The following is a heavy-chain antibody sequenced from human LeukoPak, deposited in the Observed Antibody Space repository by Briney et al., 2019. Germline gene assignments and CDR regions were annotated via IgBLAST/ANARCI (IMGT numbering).Heavy chain of an antibody. D-gene: IGHD2-2*01. J-gene: IGHJ3*02. CDR1: GGTFSRYA. CDR2: IIPIFGTA. Sequence: ASVKVSCKASGGTFSRYAISWVRQAPGQGLEWMGGIIPIFGTANYAQKFQGRVTITTDESTSTAYMELSSLRSEDTAVYYCARGARPDIVVVPAANDAFDIWGQGTMVTVSS. CDR3: ARGARPDIVVVPAANDAFDI. V-gene: IGHV1-69*05.